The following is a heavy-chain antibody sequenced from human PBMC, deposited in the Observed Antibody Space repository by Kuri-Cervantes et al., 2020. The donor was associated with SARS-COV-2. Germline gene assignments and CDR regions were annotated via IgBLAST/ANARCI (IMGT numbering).Heavy chain of an antibody. V-gene: IGHV3-48*04. CDR2: ISSSGSTT. CDR1: GFTFSSYS. J-gene: IGHJ4*02. CDR3: TRTYMVRGVEFDY. D-gene: IGHD3-10*01. Sequence: GGSLRLSCAASGFTFSSYSMNWVRQAPGKGLEWVSYISSSGSTTYYADSVKGRFTISRDNANDSLFLQMNSLRAEDTAVYYCTRTYMVRGVEFDYWGQGTLVTVSS.